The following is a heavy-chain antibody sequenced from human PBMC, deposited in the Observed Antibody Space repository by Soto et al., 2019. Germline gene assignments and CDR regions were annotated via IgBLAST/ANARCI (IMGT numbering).Heavy chain of an antibody. V-gene: IGHV3-21*01. J-gene: IGHJ6*02. CDR1: GFTFSSYS. CDR3: ARGEYGMDV. Sequence: VQLVESGGGLVKPGGSLRLSCAASGFTFSSYSMNWVRQAPGKGLEWVSSISTSSSYIYSADSVKGRFTISRDNAKNSLYLQMNSLRAEDTAVYYCARGEYGMDVWGQGTTVTVSS. CDR2: ISTSSSYI.